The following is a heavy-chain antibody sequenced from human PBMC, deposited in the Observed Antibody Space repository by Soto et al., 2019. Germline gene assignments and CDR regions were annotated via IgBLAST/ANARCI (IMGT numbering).Heavy chain of an antibody. CDR1: GFSLSTSGVG. V-gene: IGHV2-5*02. CDR2: IYWDDDK. J-gene: IGHJ4*02. CDR3: AHMALQYYGSGSYNNFDY. D-gene: IGHD3-10*01. Sequence: QITLKESGPTLVKPTQTLTLTCTFSGFSLSTSGVGVGWIRQPPGKALEWLALIYWDDDKRYSPSLKSRLTITKDTSKTQVVVTMTNMDPVDTATYYCAHMALQYYGSGSYNNFDYWGQGTLVTVSS.